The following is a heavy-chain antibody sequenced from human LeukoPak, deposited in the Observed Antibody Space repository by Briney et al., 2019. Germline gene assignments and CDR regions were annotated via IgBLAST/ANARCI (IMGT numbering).Heavy chain of an antibody. V-gene: IGHV3-9*01. CDR2: ISWNSGDI. CDR3: AKSQSYDFWRGYMDV. Sequence: GGSLRLSCAASGFTFDDYAMHWVRQAPGKGLEWVSGISWNSGDIGYADSVKGRFTISRDNAKNSLYLRMNSLRAEDTALYYCAKSQSYDFWRGYMDVWGQGTTVIVSS. CDR1: GFTFDDYA. D-gene: IGHD3-3*01. J-gene: IGHJ6*02.